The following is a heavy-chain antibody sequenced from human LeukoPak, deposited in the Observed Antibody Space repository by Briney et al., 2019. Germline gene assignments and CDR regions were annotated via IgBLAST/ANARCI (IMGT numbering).Heavy chain of an antibody. Sequence: SETLSLTCSVSGGSISSYYWNWIRQPPGKTLEWIGHIYHSGNTTYNPSLENRVTISIDTSRNQFSLKLRSVTAADTAVYYCARHSNFGVDIMDNWFDPWGQGTLVTVSS. CDR2: IYHSGNT. J-gene: IGHJ5*02. V-gene: IGHV4-59*08. D-gene: IGHD3-3*01. CDR1: GGSISSYY. CDR3: ARHSNFGVDIMDNWFDP.